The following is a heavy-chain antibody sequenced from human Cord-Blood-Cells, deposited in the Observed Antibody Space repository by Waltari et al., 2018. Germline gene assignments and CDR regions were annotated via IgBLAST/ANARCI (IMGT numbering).Heavy chain of an antibody. J-gene: IGHJ4*02. D-gene: IGHD4-17*01. CDR2: ISYDGSNK. CDR1: GTTLSTSP. CDR3: ARVPMTTVTLDY. V-gene: IGHV3-30-3*01. Sequence: QVPLVESGGGVVQPGRSLRLPWAASGTTLSTSPMHRVSQAPGKGLEWVAVISYDGSNKYYADSVKGRFTISRDNSKNTLYLQMNSLRAEDTAVYYCARVPMTTVTLDYWGQGTLVTVSS.